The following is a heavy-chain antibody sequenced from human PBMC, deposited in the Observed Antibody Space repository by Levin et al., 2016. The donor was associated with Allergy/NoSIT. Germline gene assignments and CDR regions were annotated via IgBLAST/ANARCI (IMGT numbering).Heavy chain of an antibody. V-gene: IGHV4-34*01. CDR2: INHSGST. CDR3: ARGARYSYGSLFY. J-gene: IGHJ4*02. Sequence: WIRQPPGKGLEWIGEINHSGSTNYNPSLKSRVTISVDTSKNQFSLKLSSVTAADTAVYYCARGARYSYGSLFYWGQGTLVTVSS. D-gene: IGHD5-18*01.